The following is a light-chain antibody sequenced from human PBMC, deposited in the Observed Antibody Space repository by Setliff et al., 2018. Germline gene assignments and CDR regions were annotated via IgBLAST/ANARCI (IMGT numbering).Light chain of an antibody. CDR1: SSDVDGYNY. CDR3: CSYAGSYTSLYV. J-gene: IGLJ1*01. CDR2: DVS. V-gene: IGLV2-11*01. Sequence: QSVLAQPRSVSGSPGQSVTISCTGTSSDVDGYNYVSWYQHHPGKAPKLMIYDVSKRPSGVPDRFSGSKSGNTASLTISGLQAEDEADYYCCSYAGSYTSLYVFGTGTKV.